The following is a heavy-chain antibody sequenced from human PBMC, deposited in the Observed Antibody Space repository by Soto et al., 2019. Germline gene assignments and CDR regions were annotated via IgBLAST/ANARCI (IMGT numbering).Heavy chain of an antibody. CDR2: ISSSSSYI. D-gene: IGHD3-16*01. V-gene: IGHV3-21*01. J-gene: IGHJ4*02. CDR3: ASDTIMITFGGAYPSFDY. CDR1: GFTFSSYS. Sequence: PGGSLRLSCAASGFTFSSYSMNWVRQAPGKGLEWVSSISSSSSYIYYADSVKGRFTISRDNAKNSLYLQMNSLRAEDTAVYYCASDTIMITFGGAYPSFDYWGQGTLVTVSS.